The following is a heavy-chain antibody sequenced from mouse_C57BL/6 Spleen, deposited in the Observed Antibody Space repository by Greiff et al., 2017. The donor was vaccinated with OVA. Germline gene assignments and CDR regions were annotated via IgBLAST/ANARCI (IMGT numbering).Heavy chain of an antibody. Sequence: QVQLQQSGPGLVQPSQSLSITCTVSGFSLTSYGVHWVRQSPGKGLEWLGVIWSGGSTDYNAAFISRLSISKDNSKSQVFFKMNSLQADDTAIYYCARNSYRAWFDVWGTGTTVTVAS. D-gene: IGHD2-10*01. V-gene: IGHV2-2*01. CDR1: GFSLTSYG. CDR3: ARNSYRAWFDV. J-gene: IGHJ1*03. CDR2: IWSGGST.